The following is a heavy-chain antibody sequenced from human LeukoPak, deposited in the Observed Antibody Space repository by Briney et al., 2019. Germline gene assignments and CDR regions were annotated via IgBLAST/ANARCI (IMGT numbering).Heavy chain of an antibody. CDR3: ARAAGEETFSDILTGNWGLPTTY. Sequence: GASVKDSCKASGYTFITYYIHWVRQAPGQGLEWVGWINPKSGVTNYAQDFQGRVTMTSDTSINTAYMNLSRLRSDDTAIYYCARAAGEETFSDILTGNWGLPTTYWGQGTLVSVSS. V-gene: IGHV1-2*02. CDR2: INPKSGVT. CDR1: GYTFITYY. J-gene: IGHJ4*02. D-gene: IGHD3-9*01.